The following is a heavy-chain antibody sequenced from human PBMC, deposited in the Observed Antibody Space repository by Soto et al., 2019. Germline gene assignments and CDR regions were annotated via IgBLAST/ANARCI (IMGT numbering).Heavy chain of an antibody. D-gene: IGHD2-15*01. Sequence: TLSLTCTVSGGSISSYYWSWIRQPPGKGLEWIGYMYYGGRTNYNPSLKSRVTISVDTSKMQVSLKLSSVTAADTAVYFCARGTPSPLIVRSSRGPWFDPWGQGTLVTVSS. CDR1: GGSISSYY. CDR3: ARGTPSPLIVRSSRGPWFDP. V-gene: IGHV4-59*08. J-gene: IGHJ5*02. CDR2: MYYGGRT.